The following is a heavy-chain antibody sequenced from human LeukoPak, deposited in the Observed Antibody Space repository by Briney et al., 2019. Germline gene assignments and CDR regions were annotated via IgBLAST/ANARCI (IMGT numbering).Heavy chain of an antibody. J-gene: IGHJ4*02. Sequence: GGSLRLSCAASGFTPSDNYITWVGQAPGKGLQGVSVIYSGGRTNYAASVTGRFSMSRDKSNGTVYLQLNSLRTEDTAVYFCARVPFTASLGDYFDYWGQGALVTVSS. CDR3: ARVPFTASLGDYFDY. CDR2: IYSGGRT. V-gene: IGHV3-66*01. CDR1: GFTPSDNY. D-gene: IGHD3-16*01.